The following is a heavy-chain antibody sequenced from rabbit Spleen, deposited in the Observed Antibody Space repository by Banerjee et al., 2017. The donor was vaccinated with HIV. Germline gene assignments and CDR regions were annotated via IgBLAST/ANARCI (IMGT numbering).Heavy chain of an antibody. D-gene: IGHD4-1*01. CDR2: INSFTGRP. CDR3: ARDLAGAVGWNFDL. CDR1: GFDFSAGHV. J-gene: IGHJ4*01. Sequence: QEQLVESGGGLVQPEGSLILTCKASGFDFSAGHVISWVRQAPGKGLEWIASINSFTGRPVYATWAKGRFTVSKASWTTVTLQMTSLTAADTASYFCARDLAGAVGWNFDLWGQGTLVTVS. V-gene: IGHV1S45*01.